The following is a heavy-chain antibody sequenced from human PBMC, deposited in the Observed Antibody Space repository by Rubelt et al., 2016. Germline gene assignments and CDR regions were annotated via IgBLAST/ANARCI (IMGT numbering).Heavy chain of an antibody. D-gene: IGHD1-1*01. V-gene: IGHV7-4-1*02. CDR2: INTNTGHP. CDR3: AALGYHSDFDY. CDR1: GNAFNNFA. Sequence: QVQLVQSGSELKKPGASVIISCKASGNAFNNFAMNWVRQAPGQGLEWMGWINTNTGHPTYAQGFTARFVFSFDTAVTTAHLEISSLKAEDTAVYYCAALGYHSDFDYWGQGTLVTVSS. J-gene: IGHJ4*02.